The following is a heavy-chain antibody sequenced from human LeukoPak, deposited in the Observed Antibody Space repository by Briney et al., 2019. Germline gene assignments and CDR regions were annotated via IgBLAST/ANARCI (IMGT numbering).Heavy chain of an antibody. CDR3: AREAGRFWNPTFDY. CDR1: GGTFSSYA. D-gene: IGHD3-3*01. V-gene: IGHV1-69*13. CDR2: NIPIFGTA. J-gene: IGHJ4*02. Sequence: SVKVSCKASGGTFSSYAISWVRQAPGQGLEWMGGNIPIFGTANYAQKFQGRVTITADESTSTAYMELSSLRSEDTAVYYCAREAGRFWNPTFDYWGQGTLVTVSS.